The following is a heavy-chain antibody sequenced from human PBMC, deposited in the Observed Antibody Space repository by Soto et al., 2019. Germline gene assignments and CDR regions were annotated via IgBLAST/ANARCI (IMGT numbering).Heavy chain of an antibody. CDR3: ARPSSGWQNWFDP. CDR1: GFTFILYS. V-gene: IGHV3-48*02. J-gene: IGHJ5*02. CDR2: IYSGGDT. Sequence: GSLRLSCAASGFTFILYSMNWVRQAPGKGLEWVSVIYSGGDTYYADSVKGRFTISRDNAKNSLYLQMNSLRDEDTAVYYCARPSSGWQNWFDPWGQGTLVTVSS. D-gene: IGHD6-19*01.